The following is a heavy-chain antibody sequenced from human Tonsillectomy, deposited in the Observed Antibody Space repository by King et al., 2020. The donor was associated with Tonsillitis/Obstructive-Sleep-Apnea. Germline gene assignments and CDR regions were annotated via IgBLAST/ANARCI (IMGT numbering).Heavy chain of an antibody. J-gene: IGHJ5*02. CDR3: ARRNCSSTSCYWNWFDP. V-gene: IGHV5-51*03. CDR2: IYPDDSDT. Sequence: VQLVQSGAEVKKPGGSLKISCKGSGYRFASYWIAWVRQMSGKGLEWMGIIYPDDSDTRYSPSFQGQVTISVDKSISTAYLQWSSLKASDTAMYYCARRNCSSTSCYWNWFDPWGQGTLVTVSS. CDR1: GYRFASYW. D-gene: IGHD2-2*01.